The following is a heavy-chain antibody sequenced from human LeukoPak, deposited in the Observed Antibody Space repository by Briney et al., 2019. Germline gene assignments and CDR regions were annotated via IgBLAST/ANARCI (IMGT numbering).Heavy chain of an antibody. J-gene: IGHJ4*02. CDR1: GFTFSSYS. D-gene: IGHD2-21*02. Sequence: GGSLRLSCAASGFTFSSYSMNWLRQAPGKGLEWVSSISSGSSYIYYADSVKGRFTISRDNAKNSLYLQMNSLRAEDTAVYYCARDLSWWLLHWGQGTLVTVSS. CDR2: ISSGSSYI. V-gene: IGHV3-21*01. CDR3: ARDLSWWLLH.